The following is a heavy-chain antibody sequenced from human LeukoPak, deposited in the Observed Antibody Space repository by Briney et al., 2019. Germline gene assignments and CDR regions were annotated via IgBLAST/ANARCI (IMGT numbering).Heavy chain of an antibody. CDR1: GGSFSGDY. Sequence: SETLSLTCAVYGGSFSGDYWSWIRQPPGKGLEWIGEINHSGSTNYNPSLKSRVTISVDTSKNQFSLKLSSVTAADTAVYYCARAARSPGVSRAKKGPTAQYDYWGQGTLVTVSS. V-gene: IGHV4-34*01. J-gene: IGHJ4*02. D-gene: IGHD7-27*01. CDR3: ARAARSPGVSRAKKGPTAQYDY. CDR2: INHSGST.